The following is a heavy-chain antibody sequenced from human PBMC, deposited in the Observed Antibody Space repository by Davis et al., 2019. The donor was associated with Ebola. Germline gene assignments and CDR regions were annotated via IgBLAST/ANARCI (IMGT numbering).Heavy chain of an antibody. CDR2: ISSSSSYI. D-gene: IGHD1-26*01. CDR3: ARGRVPGSGFYYYYYGMDV. J-gene: IGHJ6*02. V-gene: IGHV3-11*06. Sequence: GESLKISCAASGFTFSDYYMSWIRQAPGKGLEWVSSISSSSSYIYYADSVKGRFTISRDNAKNSLYLQMNSLRAEDTAVYYCARGRVPGSGFYYYYYGMDVWGQGTTVTVPS. CDR1: GFTFSDYY.